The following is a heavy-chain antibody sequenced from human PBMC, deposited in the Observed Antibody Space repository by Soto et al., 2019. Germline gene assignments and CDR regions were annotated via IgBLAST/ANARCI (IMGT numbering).Heavy chain of an antibody. CDR1: GFNFSSYG. Sequence: QVQLVESGGGVVQPGRSLRLSCAASGFNFSSYGMHWVRQAPGKGLEWVAVISYDGSNKYYADSVKGRFTISRDNSKNTLYLQMNSLRAEDTAVYYCAKDAGLIRFLEWLADYWGQGTLVTVSS. V-gene: IGHV3-30*18. J-gene: IGHJ4*02. CDR3: AKDAGLIRFLEWLADY. D-gene: IGHD3-3*01. CDR2: ISYDGSNK.